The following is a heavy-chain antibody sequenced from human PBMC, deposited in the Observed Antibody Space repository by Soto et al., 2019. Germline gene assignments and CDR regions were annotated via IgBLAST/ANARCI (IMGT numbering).Heavy chain of an antibody. CDR2: IYSGGST. CDR3: ASHTKAWFGELVYDYYFDD. J-gene: IGHJ4*02. D-gene: IGHD3-10*01. CDR1: GFTVSSNY. V-gene: IGHV3-53*04. Sequence: EVQLVESGGGLVQPGGSLRLSCAASGFTVSSNYMSWVRQAPGKGLEWVSVIYSGGSTYYADSVKGRFTISRHNSKNTLYLQMNSLRAEDTAVYYCASHTKAWFGELVYDYYFDDWGQGTLVTVSS.